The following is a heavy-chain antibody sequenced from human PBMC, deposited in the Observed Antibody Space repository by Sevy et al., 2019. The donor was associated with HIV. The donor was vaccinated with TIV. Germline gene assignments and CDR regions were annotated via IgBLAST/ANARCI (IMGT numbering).Heavy chain of an antibody. CDR2: ISSSGSTI. CDR1: GFTFSSYE. CDR3: ASTPGPSSWYEYYYYYYMDV. J-gene: IGHJ6*03. Sequence: GGSLRLSCAASGFTFSSYEMNWVRQAPGKGLEWVSYISSSGSTIYYADTVKGRFTISRDNANNSLYLQMNSLRAEDTAVYYCASTPGPSSWYEYYYYYYMDVWGKGTTVTVPS. D-gene: IGHD6-13*01. V-gene: IGHV3-48*03.